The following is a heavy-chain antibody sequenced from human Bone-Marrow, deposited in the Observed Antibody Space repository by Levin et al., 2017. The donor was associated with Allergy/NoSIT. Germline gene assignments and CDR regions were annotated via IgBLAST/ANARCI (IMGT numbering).Heavy chain of an antibody. V-gene: IGHV4-34*01. D-gene: IGHD2-15*01. CDR1: GGSFSGYY. J-gene: IGHJ5*01. CDR3: ARRPFCSGSICPGDWLDS. CDR2: NNHIGIT. Sequence: SETLSLTCAVSGGSFSGYYWTWIRQPPGKALEWIGDNNHIGITNYSPSLKGRVTISLDTSKNQFFLRLTSVTAADTAVYYCARRPFCSGSICPGDWLDSWGQGALVTVSS.